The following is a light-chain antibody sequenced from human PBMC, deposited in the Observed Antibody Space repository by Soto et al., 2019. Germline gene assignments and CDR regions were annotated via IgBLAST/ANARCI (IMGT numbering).Light chain of an antibody. J-gene: IGKJ1*01. CDR3: QQYNGYWT. CDR2: EAS. CDR1: QSISGS. V-gene: IGKV1-5*03. Sequence: DIKMTQSPSTLSASVGDRVTITCRASQSISGSLAWYQQKPGKAPKLLIYEASNLKSGVPTRFSGSGSGTEYTLTISSLQPDDSASYYCQQYNGYWTFGQGTRVEIK.